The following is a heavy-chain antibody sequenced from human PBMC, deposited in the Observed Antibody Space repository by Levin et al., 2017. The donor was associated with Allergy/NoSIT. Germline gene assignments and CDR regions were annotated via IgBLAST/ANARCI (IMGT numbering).Heavy chain of an antibody. CDR2: IYSGGST. J-gene: IGHJ4*02. V-gene: IGHV3-53*01. CDR1: GFTVSSNY. D-gene: IGHD2-15*01. CDR3: ASARWGICSGGSCYFDY. Sequence: PGGSLRLSCAASGFTVSSNYMSWVRQAPGKGLEWVSVIYSGGSTYYADSVKGRFTISSDNSKNTLYLQLNSLRADDTAVYYCASARWGICSGGSCYFDYWGQGTLVTVSS.